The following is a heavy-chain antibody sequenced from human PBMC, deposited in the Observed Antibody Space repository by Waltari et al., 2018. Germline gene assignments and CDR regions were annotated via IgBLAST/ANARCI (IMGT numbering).Heavy chain of an antibody. Sequence: QVQLQESGPGLVKPSQTLSLTCTVSGGSISSGGYYWSWIRQHPGKGLEWIGYIYYSGSTYYNPSRKSRVTIAVDTSKNQFSLKLSAVTAADTAVYYCARSGGSGYYYVNYWGQGTLVTVAS. J-gene: IGHJ4*02. CDR2: IYYSGST. CDR1: GGSISSGGYY. V-gene: IGHV4-31*03. CDR3: ARSGGSGYYYVNY. D-gene: IGHD3-22*01.